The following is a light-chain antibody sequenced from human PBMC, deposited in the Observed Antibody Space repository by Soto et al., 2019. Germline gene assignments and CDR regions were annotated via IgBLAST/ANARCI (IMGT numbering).Light chain of an antibody. CDR1: SSDVGGYNY. V-gene: IGLV2-14*01. J-gene: IGLJ1*01. Sequence: QSALAQPASVSGSPGQSITISCTGTSSDVGGYNYVSWYQQHPGKAHKLMIYEVRNRPSGVSNRFSGYKSGNTASLTISGLQAEDEGDYFCSSYGSTSTRYVFGTGTKVTLL. CDR3: SSYGSTSTRYV. CDR2: EVR.